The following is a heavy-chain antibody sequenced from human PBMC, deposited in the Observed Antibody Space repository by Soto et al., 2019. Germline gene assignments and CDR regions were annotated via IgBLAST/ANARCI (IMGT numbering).Heavy chain of an antibody. V-gene: IGHV4-39*01. Sequence: SETLSLTCTVSGGSISSSSYYWGWIRQPPGKGLEWIGSIYYSGSTYYNPSLKSRVTISVDTSKNQFPLKLSSVTAADTAVYYCATVTGPGYWGQGTLVTVSS. CDR1: GGSISSSSYY. J-gene: IGHJ4*02. CDR3: ATVTGPGY. D-gene: IGHD4-17*01. CDR2: IYYSGST.